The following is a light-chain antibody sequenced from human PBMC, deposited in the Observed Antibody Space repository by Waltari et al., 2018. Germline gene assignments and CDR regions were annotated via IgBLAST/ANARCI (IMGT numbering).Light chain of an antibody. J-gene: IGLJ1*01. Sequence: QSVLTQPPSVSGTPGQRVTISCSGSSANIGSNPVTWYHQLPGTAPKVLIYSNNPRPSGGPDRFAGSKSGTSASLAISGLQSEDEADYYCAAWDDSLTSFVFGSGTTVTVL. CDR3: AAWDDSLTSFV. CDR1: SANIGSNP. CDR2: SNN. V-gene: IGLV1-44*01.